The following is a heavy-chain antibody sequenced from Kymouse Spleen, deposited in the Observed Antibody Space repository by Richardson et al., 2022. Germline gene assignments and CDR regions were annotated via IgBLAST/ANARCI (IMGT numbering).Heavy chain of an antibody. CDR2: INTNTGNP. Sequence: QVQLVQSGSELKKPGASVKVSCKASGYTFTSYAMNWVRQAPGQGLEWMGWINTNTGNPTYAQGFTGRFVFSLDTSVSTAYLQICSLKAEDTAVYYCARASSPRVTMVRGVINYYYYGMDVWGQGTTVTVSS. J-gene: IGHJ6*02. V-gene: IGHV7-4-1*01. CDR3: ARASSPRVTMVRGVINYYYYGMDV. CDR1: GYTFTSYA. D-gene: IGHD3-10*01.